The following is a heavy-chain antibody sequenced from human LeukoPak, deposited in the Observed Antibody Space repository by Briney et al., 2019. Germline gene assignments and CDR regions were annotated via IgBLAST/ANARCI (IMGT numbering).Heavy chain of an antibody. Sequence: ASVKVSCKTSGYTFTTYAISWVRQAPGQGLEWMGWINTNTGNPTYAQGFFTGRYVFSLDTSVNTAYLQITGLKADDTAVYYCGRDPKLGIRGYTYGYIDFWGQGTLVTVAS. CDR2: INTNTGNP. CDR3: GRDPKLGIRGYTYGYIDF. V-gene: IGHV7-4-1*02. J-gene: IGHJ4*02. D-gene: IGHD5-18*01. CDR1: GYTFTTYA.